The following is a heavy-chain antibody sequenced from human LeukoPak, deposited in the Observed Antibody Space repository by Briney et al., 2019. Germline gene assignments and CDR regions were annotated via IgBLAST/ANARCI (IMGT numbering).Heavy chain of an antibody. CDR2: IYHSGST. J-gene: IGHJ3*02. CDR1: GGSISSGGYS. V-gene: IGHV4-30-2*02. D-gene: IGHD6-13*01. Sequence: QTLSLTCAVSGGSISSGGYSWSWIRQPPGKGLEWIGYIYHSGSTYYNPSLKSRVTISVDRSKNQFSLKLTSVTAADTAVYYCARHSGHSSTNDAFDIWGQGTMVIVSS. CDR3: ARHSGHSSTNDAFDI.